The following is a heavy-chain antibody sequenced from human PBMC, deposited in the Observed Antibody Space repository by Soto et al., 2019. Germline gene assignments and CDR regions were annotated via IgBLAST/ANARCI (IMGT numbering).Heavy chain of an antibody. J-gene: IGHJ6*02. CDR1: GFTFSSYA. Sequence: QAGGSLRLSCAASGFTFSSYAMHWVRQAPGKGLEWVAVISYDGSNKYYADSVKGRFTISRDNSKNTLYLQMNSLRAEDTAVYYCARDYDFWSGPPGDVWGQGTTVTVSS. CDR3: ARDYDFWSGPPGDV. V-gene: IGHV3-30-3*01. CDR2: ISYDGSNK. D-gene: IGHD3-3*01.